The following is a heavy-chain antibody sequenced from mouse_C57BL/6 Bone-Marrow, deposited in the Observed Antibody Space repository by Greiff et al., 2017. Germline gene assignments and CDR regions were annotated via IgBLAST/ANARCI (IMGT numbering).Heavy chain of an antibody. Sequence: EVQLVESGPELVKPGDSVKISCKASGYSFTGYFMNWVMQSHGKSLEWIGRINPYNGDTFYNQKFKGKATLTVDKSSSTAHMELRSLTSEDSAVYYCAREKYYYGSSDYWGQGTTLTVSS. V-gene: IGHV1-20*01. CDR2: INPYNGDT. CDR1: GYSFTGYF. D-gene: IGHD1-1*01. CDR3: AREKYYYGSSDY. J-gene: IGHJ2*01.